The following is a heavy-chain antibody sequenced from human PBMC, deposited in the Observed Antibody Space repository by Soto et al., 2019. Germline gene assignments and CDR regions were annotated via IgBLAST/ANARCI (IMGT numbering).Heavy chain of an antibody. CDR1: AFNFNRYG. J-gene: IGHJ6*02. D-gene: IGHD3-10*02. CDR2: LFYDGSNK. V-gene: IGHV3-33*01. CDR3: ARDLAVFLTYVRRHYGLDV. Sequence: QEALVESGRGVVQPGKSLRLSCTASAFNFNRYGMHWVRQVPGKGLEWVAVLFYDGSNKYYADSVKGRFTISRDNAKNPRYLEMNSLRVNETAVYYCARDLAVFLTYVRRHYGLDVWGQGTPVTVSS.